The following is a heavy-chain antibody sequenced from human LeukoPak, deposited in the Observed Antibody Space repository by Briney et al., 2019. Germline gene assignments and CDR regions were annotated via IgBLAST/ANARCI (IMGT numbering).Heavy chain of an antibody. CDR2: IWYDGSNK. J-gene: IGHJ4*02. CDR1: GFTFSSYG. Sequence: GGSLRLSCAASGFTFSSYGMHWVRQAPGKGLEWVAVIWYDGSNKYYADSVKGRFTISRDNSKNTLYLQMNSLRAEDTAVYYCARDLSYYDSSGYSPGYWGQGTLVTVSS. D-gene: IGHD3-22*01. V-gene: IGHV3-33*08. CDR3: ARDLSYYDSSGYSPGY.